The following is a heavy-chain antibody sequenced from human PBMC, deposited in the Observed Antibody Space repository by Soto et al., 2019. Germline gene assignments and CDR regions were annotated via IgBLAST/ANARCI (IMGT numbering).Heavy chain of an antibody. D-gene: IGHD6-13*01. CDR2: IIPIFGTA. V-gene: IGHV1-69*13. J-gene: IGHJ6*02. CDR1: GGTFSSYA. CDR3: ARDIRMAAADQYYYYYGMDV. Sequence: ASVKVSCKASGGTFSSYAISWVRQAPGQGLEWMGGIIPIFGTANYAQKFQGRVTITADESTSTAFMELSSLRSEDTAVYYCARDIRMAAADQYYYYYGMDVWGQGTTVTVSS.